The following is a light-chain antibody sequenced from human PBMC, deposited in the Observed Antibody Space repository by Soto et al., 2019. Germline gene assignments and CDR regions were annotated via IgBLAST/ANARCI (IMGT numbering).Light chain of an antibody. CDR2: GAS. CDR1: QSVNSNY. CDR3: QQYGSSPWT. J-gene: IGKJ1*01. Sequence: EIVLTQSPGTLSLSPGERATLSCRAGQSVNSNYVAWYQQKAGQGTRLLIYGASIRATDIPDRFSGSGSGTDFTLTISRLEPEDFAVYYCQQYGSSPWTFGQGTEVEV. V-gene: IGKV3-20*01.